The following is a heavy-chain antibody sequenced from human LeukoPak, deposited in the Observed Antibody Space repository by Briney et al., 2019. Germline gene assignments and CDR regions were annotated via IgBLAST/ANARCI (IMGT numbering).Heavy chain of an antibody. D-gene: IGHD3-3*01. Sequence: SETLSLTCAVYGGSFSGYYWSWIRQPPGKGLEWIGEINHSGSTNYNPSLKSRVTISVDTSKNQFSLKLSSVTAADTAVYYCARGTVNYDFWSGYSLYYFGYWGQGTLVIVSS. J-gene: IGHJ4*02. CDR2: INHSGST. V-gene: IGHV4-34*01. CDR1: GGSFSGYY. CDR3: ARGTVNYDFWSGYSLYYFGY.